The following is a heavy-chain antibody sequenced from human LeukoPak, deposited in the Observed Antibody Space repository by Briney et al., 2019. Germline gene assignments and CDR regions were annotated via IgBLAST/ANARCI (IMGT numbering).Heavy chain of an antibody. CDR3: ARGSVVVTPFDY. CDR2: IYTSGST. V-gene: IGHV4-4*07. Sequence: SETLSLTCTVSGGSISSYYWSWIRQPAGKGLEWIGRIYTSGSTYYNPSLKSRVTISVDRSKNQFSLKLSSVTAADTAVYYCARGSVVVTPFDYWGQGTLVTVSS. J-gene: IGHJ4*02. CDR1: GGSISSYY. D-gene: IGHD3-22*01.